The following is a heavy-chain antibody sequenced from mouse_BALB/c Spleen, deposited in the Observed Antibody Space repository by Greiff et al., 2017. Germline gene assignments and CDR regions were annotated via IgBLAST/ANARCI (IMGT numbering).Heavy chain of an antibody. J-gene: IGHJ4*01. V-gene: IGHV5-6-3*01. Sequence: EVKLMESGGGLVQPGGSLKLSCAASGFTFSSYGMSWVRQTPDKRLELVATINSNGGSTYYPDSVKGRFTISRDNAKNTLYLQMSSLKSEDTAMYYCARDLLWLRRGVYYAMDYWGQGTSVTVSS. D-gene: IGHD2-2*01. CDR3: ARDLLWLRRGVYYAMDY. CDR2: INSNGGST. CDR1: GFTFSSYG.